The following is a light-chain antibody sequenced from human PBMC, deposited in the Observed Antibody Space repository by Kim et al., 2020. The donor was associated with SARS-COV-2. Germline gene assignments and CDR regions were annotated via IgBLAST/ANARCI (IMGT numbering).Light chain of an antibody. V-gene: IGLV2-14*03. Sequence: GQSITISCTGTRSDVGGYNDVSWYQQHPGKAPKLMIYDVSNRPSGVSNRFSGSKSGNTASLTISGLQAEDEADYYCSSYTSSSTLVFGGGTQLTVL. CDR1: RSDVGGYND. CDR2: DVS. J-gene: IGLJ2*01. CDR3: SSYTSSSTLV.